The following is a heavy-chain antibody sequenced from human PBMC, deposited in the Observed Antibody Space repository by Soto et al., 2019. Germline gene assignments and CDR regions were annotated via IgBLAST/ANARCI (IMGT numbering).Heavy chain of an antibody. CDR3: AQVWAAYCGGDCYLADGMDV. V-gene: IGHV3-23*01. Sequence: PGGSLRLSCAASGFTFSSYAMSWVRQAPGKGLGWVSAISGSGGSTYYADSVKGRFTISRDNSKNTLYLQMNSLRAEDTAVYYCAQVWAAYCGGDCYLADGMDVSRQGTTVTVSS. CDR1: GFTFSSYA. D-gene: IGHD2-21*02. J-gene: IGHJ6*02. CDR2: ISGSGGST.